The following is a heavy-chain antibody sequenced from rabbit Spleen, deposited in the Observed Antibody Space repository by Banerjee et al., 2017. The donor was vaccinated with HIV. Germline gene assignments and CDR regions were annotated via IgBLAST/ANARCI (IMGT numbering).Heavy chain of an antibody. CDR1: GVSFSISSY. D-gene: IGHD7-1*01. Sequence: QSLEESGGDLVKPGASLTLTCTASGVSFSISSYMCWVRQAPGKGLEWIACIDAGASGFTYFATWAKGRFTISKTSSTTVTLQMTRLTAADTATYFCVREAGYAGYGDGNLWGPGTLVTVS. CDR2: IDAGASGFT. CDR3: VREAGYAGYGDGNL. V-gene: IGHV1S40*01. J-gene: IGHJ4*01.